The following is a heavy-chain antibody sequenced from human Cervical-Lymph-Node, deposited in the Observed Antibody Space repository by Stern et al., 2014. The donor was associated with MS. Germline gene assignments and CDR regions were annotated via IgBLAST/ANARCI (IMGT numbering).Heavy chain of an antibody. CDR2: ISYDGSDN. D-gene: IGHD2-2*02. CDR1: GFTFSLSG. V-gene: IGHV3-30*18. J-gene: IGHJ4*02. CDR3: TNAAALSCRSPSCYKAFEY. Sequence: VQLEESGGGVAQPGRSLRLSCAASGFTFSLSGMHWVRQAPGQELDLVAVISYDGSDNNYGDSVKSRLPICRANSKNTVYLQMNSLRAEDTAVYYCTNAAALSCRSPSCYKAFEYWGQGILVTVSS.